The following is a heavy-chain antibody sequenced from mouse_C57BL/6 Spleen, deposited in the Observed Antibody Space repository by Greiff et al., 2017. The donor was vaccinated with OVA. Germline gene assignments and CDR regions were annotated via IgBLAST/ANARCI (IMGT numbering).Heavy chain of an antibody. D-gene: IGHD1-1*01. CDR3: AREGDGSLDY. CDR1: GYSITSGYY. J-gene: IGHJ2*01. V-gene: IGHV3-6*01. Sequence: ESGPGLVKPSQSLSLTCSVTGYSITSGYYWNWIRQFPGNKLEWMGYISYDGSNNYNPSLKNRISITRDTSKNQFFLKLNSVTTEDTATYYCAREGDGSLDYWGKGTTLTVSS. CDR2: ISYDGSN.